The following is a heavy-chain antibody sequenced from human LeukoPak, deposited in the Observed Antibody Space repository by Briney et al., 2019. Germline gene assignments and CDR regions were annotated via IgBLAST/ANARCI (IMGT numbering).Heavy chain of an antibody. CDR1: GDSVSSNSAA. J-gene: IGHJ4*02. CDR3: ARVKYYYGSGSYYFDY. CDR2: TYYRSKWYN. Sequence: SQTLSLTCAISGDSVSSNSAAWNWIRQSPPRGLEWLVRTYYRSKWYNDYAVSVKSRITINPDTSKNQFSLQLNSVTPEDTAVYYCARVKYYYGSGSYYFDYWGQGTLVTVSS. V-gene: IGHV6-1*01. D-gene: IGHD3-10*01.